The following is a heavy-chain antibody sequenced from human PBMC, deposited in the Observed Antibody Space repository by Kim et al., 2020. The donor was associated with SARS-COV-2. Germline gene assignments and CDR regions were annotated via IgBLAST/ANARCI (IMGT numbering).Heavy chain of an antibody. CDR3: ARESPYYYDSSGYHPHDAFDI. CDR2: ISSSGSTI. CDR1: GFTFSDYY. J-gene: IGHJ3*02. V-gene: IGHV3-11*01. D-gene: IGHD3-22*01. Sequence: GGSLRLSCAASGFTFSDYYMSWIRQAPGKGLEWVSYISSSGSTIYYADSVKGRFTISRDNAKNSLYLQMNSLRAEDTAVYYCARESPYYYDSSGYHPHDAFDIWGQGTMVTVSS.